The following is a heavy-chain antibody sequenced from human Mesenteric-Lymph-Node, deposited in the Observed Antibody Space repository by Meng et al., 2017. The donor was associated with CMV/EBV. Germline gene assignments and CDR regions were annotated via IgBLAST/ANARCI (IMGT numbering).Heavy chain of an antibody. CDR3: ARHRCYDFDY. D-gene: IGHD3-3*01. J-gene: IGHJ4*02. CDR2: IAPSDSYT. CDR1: GYSFSGYW. Sequence: ISCKGSGYSFSGYWMTWVRQMPGRGLEWMGRIAPSDSYTNYSPSVQGHVTISADKSISTAYLQWSSLKASDTAMYYCARHRCYDFDYWGQGTLVTVSS. V-gene: IGHV5-10-1*01.